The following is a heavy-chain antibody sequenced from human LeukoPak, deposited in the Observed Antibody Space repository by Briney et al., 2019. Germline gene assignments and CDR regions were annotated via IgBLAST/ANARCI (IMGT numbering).Heavy chain of an antibody. CDR1: GYTLTELS. D-gene: IGHD3-22*01. CDR3: ARELNYDSSGYYFDY. J-gene: IGHJ4*02. V-gene: IGHV1-2*02. Sequence: GASVKVSCKVSGYTLTELSMHWVRQAPGQGLEWMGWINPNSGGTNYAQKFQGRVTMTRDTSISTAYMELSRLRSDDTAVYYCARELNYDSSGYYFDYWGQGTLVTVSS. CDR2: INPNSGGT.